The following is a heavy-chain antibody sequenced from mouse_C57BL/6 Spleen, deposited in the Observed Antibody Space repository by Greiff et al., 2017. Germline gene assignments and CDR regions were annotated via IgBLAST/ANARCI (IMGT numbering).Heavy chain of an antibody. CDR2: ISSGSSTI. CDR1: GFTFSDYG. J-gene: IGHJ2*01. V-gene: IGHV5-17*01. CDR3: ARERAYGSSSYYFDY. D-gene: IGHD1-1*01. Sequence: EVNVVESGGGLVKPGGSLKLSCAASGFTFSDYGMHWVRQAPEKGLEWVAYISSGSSTIYYADTVKGRFTISRDNAKNTLFLQMTSLRSEDTAMYYCARERAYGSSSYYFDYWGQGTTLTVSS.